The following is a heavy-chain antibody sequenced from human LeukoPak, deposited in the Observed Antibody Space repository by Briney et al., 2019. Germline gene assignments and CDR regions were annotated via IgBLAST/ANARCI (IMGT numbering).Heavy chain of an antibody. D-gene: IGHD6-19*01. CDR3: ARDSSGWYHWFDP. CDR2: MNPNSGNT. Sequence: ASVKVSCKASEYTFTTYDISWVRQATGQGLEWMGWMNPNSGNTDYAQKFQGRLTITRNTSISTAYMELSSLRSEDTAVYYCARDSSGWYHWFDPWGQGTLVTVSS. CDR1: EYTFTTYD. V-gene: IGHV1-8*03. J-gene: IGHJ5*02.